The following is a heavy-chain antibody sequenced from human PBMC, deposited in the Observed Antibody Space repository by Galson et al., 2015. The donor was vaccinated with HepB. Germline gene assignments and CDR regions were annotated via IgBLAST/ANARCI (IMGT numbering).Heavy chain of an antibody. Sequence: SLRLSCAASGFTFSNYAMNWVRQAPGKGLEWVSGISGSGGSTYYADSVKGRFTISRDNSKNTLYLQLNRLRAEDTAVYYCAKARSGWSDFGSDYWGQGTLVTVSS. J-gene: IGHJ4*02. CDR3: AKARSGWSDFGSDY. CDR1: GFTFSNYA. D-gene: IGHD6-19*01. V-gene: IGHV3-23*01. CDR2: ISGSGGST.